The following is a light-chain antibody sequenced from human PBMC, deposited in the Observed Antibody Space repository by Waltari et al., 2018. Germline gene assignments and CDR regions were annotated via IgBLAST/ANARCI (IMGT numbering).Light chain of an antibody. J-gene: IGLJ3*02. V-gene: IGLV2-14*03. CDR2: DVS. CDR3: SSFTSRSTWL. CDR1: SSDVGGYSS. Sequence: QSALTQPASVSGSPGQSITISCTGTSSDVGGYSSVSWYQQHPGKAPQLMIYDVSNRPSGVSNRFSGSKSGNTASLTISGLQVEDEADYYCSSFTSRSTWLFGGGTKVTVL.